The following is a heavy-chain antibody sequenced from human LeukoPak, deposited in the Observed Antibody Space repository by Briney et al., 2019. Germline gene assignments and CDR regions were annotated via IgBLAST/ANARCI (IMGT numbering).Heavy chain of an antibody. V-gene: IGHV1-2*02. Sequence: ASVTVSCKASGYTFTGYYMHWVRQAPGQGLEWMGWINPNSGGTNYAQKFQGRVTMTRDTSISTAYMELSRLRSDDTAVYYCARRSSSWYWFDPWGQGTLVTVSS. J-gene: IGHJ5*02. CDR2: INPNSGGT. D-gene: IGHD6-13*01. CDR3: ARRSSSWYWFDP. CDR1: GYTFTGYY.